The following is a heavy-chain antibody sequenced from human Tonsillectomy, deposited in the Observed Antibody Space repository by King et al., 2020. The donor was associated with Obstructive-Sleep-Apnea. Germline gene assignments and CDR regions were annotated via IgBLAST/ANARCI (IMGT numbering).Heavy chain of an antibody. CDR3: AREADYDYVWETFRLTDYYYHMDV. CDR2: IYYSGST. J-gene: IGHJ6*02. V-gene: IGHV4-31*03. Sequence: QLQESGPGLVKPSQTLSLTCTVSGGSINSGGYYWTWIRQHPGKGLEWIGNIYYSGSTSYNPSLKSRVTISVDTSKNQFSLKLNSVTAADTAVYYCAREADYDYVWETFRLTDYYYHMDVWGQGTTVTVSS. D-gene: IGHD3-16*02. CDR1: GGSINSGGYY.